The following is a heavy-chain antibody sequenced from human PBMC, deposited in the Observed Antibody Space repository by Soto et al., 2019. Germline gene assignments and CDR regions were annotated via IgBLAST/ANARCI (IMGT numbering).Heavy chain of an antibody. D-gene: IGHD6-19*01. Sequence: QVQLQESGPGLVKPSETLSLTCTVSGGSISSYYWSWIRQPQGKGLEWIGYIYYSGSTNYNPSLKSRVTISVDTSKNQFARKLSSVTAADTAVYYCASAYICGSVYYFDYWGQGTLVTVS. CDR2: IYYSGST. J-gene: IGHJ4*02. CDR1: GGSISSYY. V-gene: IGHV4-59*01. CDR3: ASAYICGSVYYFDY.